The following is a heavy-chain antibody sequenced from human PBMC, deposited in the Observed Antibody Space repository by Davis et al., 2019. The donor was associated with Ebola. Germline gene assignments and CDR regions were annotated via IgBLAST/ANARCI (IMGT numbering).Heavy chain of an antibody. D-gene: IGHD6-6*01. J-gene: IGHJ4*02. V-gene: IGHV3-7*01. CDR1: GFTFSSYW. Sequence: GESLKISCAASGFTFSSYWMSWVRQAPGKGLEWVANIKQDGSEKYYVDSVKGRFTISRDNAKNSLYLQMNSLRAEDTAVYYCARGSSKYSSSSPENGYWGQGTLVTVSS. CDR2: IKQDGSEK. CDR3: ARGSSKYSSSSPENGY.